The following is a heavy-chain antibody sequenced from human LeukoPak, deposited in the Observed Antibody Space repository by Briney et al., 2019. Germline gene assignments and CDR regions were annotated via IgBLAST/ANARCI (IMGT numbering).Heavy chain of an antibody. CDR2: INHSGST. CDR1: GGSVSSGSYY. CDR3: ARVPKSYCSGGSCYSLVNNWFDP. D-gene: IGHD2-15*01. Sequence: SETLSLTCTVSGGSVSSGSYYWSWIRQPPGKGLEWIGEINHSGSTNYNPSLKSRVTISVDTSKNQFSLKLSSVTAADTAVYYCARVPKSYCSGGSCYSLVNNWFDPWGQGTLVTVSS. V-gene: IGHV4-39*07. J-gene: IGHJ5*02.